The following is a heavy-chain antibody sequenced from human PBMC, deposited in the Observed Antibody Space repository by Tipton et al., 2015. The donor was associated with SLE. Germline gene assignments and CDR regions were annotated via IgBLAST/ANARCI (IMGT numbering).Heavy chain of an antibody. V-gene: IGHV4-59*11. Sequence: GLVKPSETLSLTCTVSDGSISGHYWTWIRQPPGKGLEWIGYISSSGSTEYNPSLESRVTMSVDTSKNQISLKLSSVTAEDTAVYHCARGDGGWYFWFDPWGQGTLVTVSS. J-gene: IGHJ5*02. D-gene: IGHD6-19*01. CDR2: ISSSGST. CDR3: ARGDGGWYFWFDP. CDR1: DGSISGHY.